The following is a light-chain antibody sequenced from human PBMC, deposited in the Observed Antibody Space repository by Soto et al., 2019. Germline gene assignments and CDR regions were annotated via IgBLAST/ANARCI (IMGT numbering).Light chain of an antibody. CDR1: SSNIGAGYD. Sequence: QSVLTQPPSVSGAPGQRVTISCTGSSSNIGAGYDVHWYQQLPGTAPKLLIYGNSNRPSGVPDRFSGSKSGTSASLAITGLQAEDEADYYCQSYDSSLSVVFGGGTKVDRP. CDR2: GNS. CDR3: QSYDSSLSVV. J-gene: IGLJ2*01. V-gene: IGLV1-40*01.